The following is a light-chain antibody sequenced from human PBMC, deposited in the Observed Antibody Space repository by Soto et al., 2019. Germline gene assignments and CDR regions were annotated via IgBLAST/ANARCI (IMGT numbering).Light chain of an antibody. Sequence: EIVLTQSPGTLSLSPGERATLPCRASQSASSNYLAWYQQKPGQAPRLLIYGASNRATGIPDRFSGSGSGTDFTLTISRLEPEDFAVYYCQEYGNSRAFGQGTKVDIK. CDR2: GAS. J-gene: IGKJ1*01. CDR3: QEYGNSRA. CDR1: QSASSNY. V-gene: IGKV3-20*01.